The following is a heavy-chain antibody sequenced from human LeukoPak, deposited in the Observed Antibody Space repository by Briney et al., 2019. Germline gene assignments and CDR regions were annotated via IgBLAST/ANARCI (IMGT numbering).Heavy chain of an antibody. V-gene: IGHV3-53*01. CDR2: IYSGGST. J-gene: IGHJ4*02. CDR1: EFSVGSNY. D-gene: IGHD6-6*01. Sequence: GGSLRLSCAASEFSVGSNYMTWVRQAPGKGLEWVSLIYSGGSTYYADSVKGRFTISRDNSKNTLYLQMNSLRAEDTAIYYCAILYSSSPLDYWDQGTLVTVSS. CDR3: AILYSSSPLDY.